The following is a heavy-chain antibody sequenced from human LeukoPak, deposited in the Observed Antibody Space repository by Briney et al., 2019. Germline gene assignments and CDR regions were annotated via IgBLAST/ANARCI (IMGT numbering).Heavy chain of an antibody. CDR2: ITRDGFVT. CDR1: GFSFDDNT. Sequence: PGGSLRLSCAASGFSFDDNTLHWVRQAPGQGLEWVSLITRDGFVTFYADSVKGRFTISRDNAKNSLYLQMNSLRAEDTAVYYCAREDRSRTMVRDWGQGTLVTVSS. CDR3: AREDRSRTMVRD. D-gene: IGHD3-10*01. V-gene: IGHV3-43*01. J-gene: IGHJ4*02.